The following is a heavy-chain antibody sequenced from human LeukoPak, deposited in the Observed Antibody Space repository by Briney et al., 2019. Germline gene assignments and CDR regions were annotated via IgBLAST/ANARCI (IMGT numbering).Heavy chain of an antibody. CDR2: IIPIFGIA. J-gene: IGHJ5*02. V-gene: IGHV1-69*04. CDR1: GGTFSSYA. CDR3: ARDSGYGSEINWFDP. Sequence: ASVKVSCKASGGTFSSYAISWVRQAPGQGLEWMGRIIPIFGIANYAQKFQGRVTIPADKSTSTAYMELSSLRSEDTAVYYCARDSGYGSEINWFDPWGQGTLVTVSS. D-gene: IGHD3-10*01.